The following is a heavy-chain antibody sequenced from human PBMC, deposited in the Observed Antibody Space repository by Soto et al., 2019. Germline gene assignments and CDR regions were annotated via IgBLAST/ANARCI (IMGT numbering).Heavy chain of an antibody. CDR1: GGTFSSYA. Sequence: SVKVSCKASGGTFSSYAISWVRQAPGQGLEWMGGIIPIFGTANYAQKFQGRVTITADKSTSTAYMELSSLRSEDTAVYFCARGQGYSYTYYYYGMDVWGQGTTVTVSS. D-gene: IGHD5-18*01. CDR2: IIPIFGTA. V-gene: IGHV1-69*06. J-gene: IGHJ6*02. CDR3: ARGQGYSYTYYYYGMDV.